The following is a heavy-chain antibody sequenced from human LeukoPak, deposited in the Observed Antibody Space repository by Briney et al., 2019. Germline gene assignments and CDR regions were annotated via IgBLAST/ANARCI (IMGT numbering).Heavy chain of an antibody. CDR2: ISSSGSTI. Sequence: GGSLRLSCAASGFTFSSYEMNWVRQAPGKGLEWVSYISSSGSTIYYADSVKGRFTISRDNAKNSLYLQMNSLRAEDTAVYYCASGQLWPYFDYWGRGTLVTVSS. D-gene: IGHD5-18*01. V-gene: IGHV3-48*03. CDR3: ASGQLWPYFDY. J-gene: IGHJ4*02. CDR1: GFTFSSYE.